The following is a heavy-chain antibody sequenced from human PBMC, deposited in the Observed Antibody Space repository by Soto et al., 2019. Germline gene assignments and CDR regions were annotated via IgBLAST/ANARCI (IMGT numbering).Heavy chain of an antibody. J-gene: IGHJ6*02. CDR1: GFTFSSYG. Sequence: GGSLRLSCAASGFTFSSYGMHWVRQAPGKGLEWVAVISYDGSNKYYADSVKGRFTISRDNSKNTLYLQMNSLRAEDTAVYYCAKDSLVPAAIGGMDVWGQGTTVTVSS. CDR2: ISYDGSNK. D-gene: IGHD2-2*02. V-gene: IGHV3-30*18. CDR3: AKDSLVPAAIGGMDV.